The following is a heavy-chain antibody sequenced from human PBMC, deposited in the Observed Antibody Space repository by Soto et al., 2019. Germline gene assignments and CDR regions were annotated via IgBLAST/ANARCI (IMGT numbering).Heavy chain of an antibody. CDR3: ARDSRPTKSPGLSFFDT. V-gene: IGHV1-69*01. CDR2: ILPLFGTT. CDR1: GGTFPSYA. Sequence: QVQLVQSGAEVKKPGSSVKVSCKTSGGTFPSYAVTWVRQAPGQGLEWMGGILPLFGTTRFAEKFQGRQSITGDQSAATAFMDLRSLRSEDTATYFCARDSRPTKSPGLSFFDTWGQGTLVTVSS. D-gene: IGHD1-1*01. J-gene: IGHJ4*02.